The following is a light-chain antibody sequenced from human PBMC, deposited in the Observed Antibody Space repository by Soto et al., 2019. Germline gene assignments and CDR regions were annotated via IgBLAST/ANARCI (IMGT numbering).Light chain of an antibody. Sequence: EIVLTQSPGTLSLSPGERATLSCRASQSVRSNYLAWYRQKPGQAPRLLIYGASSRATGIPDRFSGSGSGTDFTLTISSLESEDFAVYYCQQYSSSRTFGQGTKVDIK. CDR3: QQYSSSRT. CDR2: GAS. CDR1: QSVRSNY. J-gene: IGKJ1*01. V-gene: IGKV3-20*01.